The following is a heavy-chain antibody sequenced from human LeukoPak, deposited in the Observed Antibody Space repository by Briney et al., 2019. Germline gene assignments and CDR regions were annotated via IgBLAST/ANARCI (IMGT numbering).Heavy chain of an antibody. V-gene: IGHV5-10-1*01. J-gene: IGHJ4*02. CDR1: GYSFTSYW. Sequence: GESLKISCKGSGYSFTSYWISWVRQMPGKGLEWMGRVDPSDSYTNYSPSFQGHVTISADKSISTAYLQWSSLKASDTATYYCASGPLGIVATFEDWGQGTLVTVSS. D-gene: IGHD5-12*01. CDR2: VDPSDSYT. CDR3: ASGPLGIVATFED.